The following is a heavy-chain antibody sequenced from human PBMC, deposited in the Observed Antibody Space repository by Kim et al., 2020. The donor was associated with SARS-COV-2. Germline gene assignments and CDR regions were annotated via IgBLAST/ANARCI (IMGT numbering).Heavy chain of an antibody. J-gene: IGHJ5*02. V-gene: IGHV4-61*01. Sequence: SETLSLTCTVSGGSVSSGSYYWSWIRQPPGKGLEWIGYIYYSGSTNYNPSLKSRVTISVDTSKNQFSLKLSSVTAADTAVYYCAGVSVRYFDWVSNPRWFDPWGQGTLVTVSS. D-gene: IGHD3-9*01. CDR2: IYYSGST. CDR1: GGSVSSGSYY. CDR3: AGVSVRYFDWVSNPRWFDP.